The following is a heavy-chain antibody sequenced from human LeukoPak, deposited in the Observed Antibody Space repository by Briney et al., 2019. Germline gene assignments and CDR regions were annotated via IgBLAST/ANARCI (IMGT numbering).Heavy chain of an antibody. D-gene: IGHD6-13*01. CDR2: INPSGGST. V-gene: IGHV1-46*01. CDR3: ATAISSSYYYYGMDV. CDR1: GYTYTSYY. Sequence: GASVKVSSKASGYTYTSYYIYWVRQAPGLGLEWMGIINPSGGSTSYAQKFQGRVTMTRDTSTSTVYMELSSLRSEDTAVYYCATAISSSYYYYGMDVWGQGTTVTVSS. J-gene: IGHJ6*02.